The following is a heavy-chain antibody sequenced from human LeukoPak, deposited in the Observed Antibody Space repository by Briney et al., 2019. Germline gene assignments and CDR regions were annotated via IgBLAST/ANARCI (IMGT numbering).Heavy chain of an antibody. CDR3: ARDLAAAGTGGY. D-gene: IGHD6-13*01. Sequence: SVKVSCKASGFTFTRSAVQWVRQARGQGLEWIGWIVVGSGDTNYAQKLQGRVTMTTDTSTSTAYMELRSLRSDDTAVYYCARDLAAAGTGGYWGQGTLVTVSS. J-gene: IGHJ4*02. CDR2: IVVGSGDT. V-gene: IGHV1-58*01. CDR1: GFTFTRSA.